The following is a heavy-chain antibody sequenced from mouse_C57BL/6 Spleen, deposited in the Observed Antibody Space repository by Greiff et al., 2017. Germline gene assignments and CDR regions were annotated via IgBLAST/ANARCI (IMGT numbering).Heavy chain of an antibody. D-gene: IGHD1-1*01. CDR2: INPNNGGT. V-gene: IGHV1-26*01. CDR3: ARSDYYGSTPGY. CDR1: GYTFTDYY. Sequence: VQLQQSGPELVKPGASVKISCKASGYTFTDYYMNWVKQSHGKSLEWIGDINPNNGGTSYNQKFKGKATLTVDKSSSTAYMELRSLTSEDSAVYYCARSDYYGSTPGYWGQGTTLTVSS. J-gene: IGHJ2*01.